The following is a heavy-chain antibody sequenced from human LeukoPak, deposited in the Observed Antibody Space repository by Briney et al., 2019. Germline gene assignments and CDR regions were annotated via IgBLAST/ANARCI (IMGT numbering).Heavy chain of an antibody. Sequence: SETLSLTCTMSGGSIRSSSYYWGWIRQPPGKGLEWIGSIYYSGTTFYNPSLKSRVTISVDRSKNQFSLKLSSVTAADTAVYYCARGDEYFDYWGQGTLVTVSS. CDR3: ARGDEYFDY. J-gene: IGHJ4*02. CDR2: IYYSGTT. CDR1: GGSIRSSSYY. V-gene: IGHV4-39*07. D-gene: IGHD5-24*01.